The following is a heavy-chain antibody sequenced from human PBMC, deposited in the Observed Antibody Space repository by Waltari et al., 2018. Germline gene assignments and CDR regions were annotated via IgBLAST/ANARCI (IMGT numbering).Heavy chain of an antibody. CDR1: GFPFSSYE. Sequence: EVQLVESGGGLVQPGGSLRLSCPASGFPFSSYEMNWVRQAPGKGVECVSYISSSGTTIYYADTVEGRFTISRYNAKNSLYRQMNSLRAEDTAVYDCARDSLEWLSDGMDVWGQGTTVTVSS. D-gene: IGHD3-3*01. CDR3: ARDSLEWLSDGMDV. V-gene: IGHV3-48*03. CDR2: ISSSGTTI. J-gene: IGHJ6*02.